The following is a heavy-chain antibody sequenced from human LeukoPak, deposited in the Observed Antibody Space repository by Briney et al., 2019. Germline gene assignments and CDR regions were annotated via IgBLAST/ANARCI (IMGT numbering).Heavy chain of an antibody. V-gene: IGHV4-59*01. D-gene: IGHD3-22*01. CDR1: GGSISSYY. Sequence: SETLSLTCTVSGGSISSYYWSWIRQPPGKGLEWIGYIYYSGSTNYNPSLKSRVTISVDTSKNQFSLKLSSVTAADTAVYYCARAKTDYDSSGYDYWGQGTLVTFSS. CDR3: ARAKTDYDSSGYDY. J-gene: IGHJ4*02. CDR2: IYYSGST.